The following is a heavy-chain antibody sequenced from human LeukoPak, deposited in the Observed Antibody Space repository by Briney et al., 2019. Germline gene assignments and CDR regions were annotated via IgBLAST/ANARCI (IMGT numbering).Heavy chain of an antibody. J-gene: IGHJ6*04. D-gene: IGHD4-17*01. CDR2: IRYDGTKK. CDR1: GLTFSSYA. V-gene: IGHV3-30*02. CDR3: AKEMNDYVDYFYMDV. Sequence: TGGSLRLSCAASGLTFSSYAMRLVRQAPGKGLDWVAFIRYDGTKKYGADSVKGRFTVSRDNSKNTLYLQMNSLRAEDTAVYYCAKEMNDYVDYFYMDVWGKGATVTVSS.